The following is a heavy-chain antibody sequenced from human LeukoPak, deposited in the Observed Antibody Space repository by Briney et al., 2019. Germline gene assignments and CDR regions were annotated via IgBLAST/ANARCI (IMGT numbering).Heavy chain of an antibody. V-gene: IGHV3-66*02. CDR1: GFTVSSNY. D-gene: IGHD3-22*01. J-gene: IGHJ4*02. CDR2: IYSGGST. CDR3: ARDLLDCYDSSGYYPGGFDY. Sequence: GGSLRLSCAASGFTVSSNYMSWVRQAPGKGLEWVSVIYSGGSTYYADSVKGRFTISRDNSKNTLYLQMNSLRAEDTAVYYCARDLLDCYDSSGYYPGGFDYWGQGNLVTVSS.